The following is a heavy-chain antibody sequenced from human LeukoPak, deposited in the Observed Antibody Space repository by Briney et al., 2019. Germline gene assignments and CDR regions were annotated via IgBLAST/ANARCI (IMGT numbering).Heavy chain of an antibody. V-gene: IGHV4-39*07. CDR1: GGSISSSSYY. J-gene: IGHJ3*02. CDR3: AREGDGAFDI. CDR2: IYYSGST. D-gene: IGHD3-16*01. Sequence: SETLSLTCTVSGGSISSSSYYWGWIRQPPGKGLEWIGSIYYSGSTYYNPSLKSRVTISVDTSKNQFSLKLSSVTAADTAVYYCAREGDGAFDIWGQGTMVTVSS.